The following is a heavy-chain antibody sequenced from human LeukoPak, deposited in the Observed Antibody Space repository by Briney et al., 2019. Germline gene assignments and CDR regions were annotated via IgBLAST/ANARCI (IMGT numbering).Heavy chain of an antibody. V-gene: IGHV3-30*02. CDR1: GFTFSNYG. J-gene: IGHJ3*02. Sequence: GGSLRLSCVASGFTFSNYGMHWVRQAPGKGLEWVAFIRFDGNHQYNADSLKDRFTISRDNSKNILYLQMNSLRAEDTAVYYCARVRGIQAGLDIWGQGTMVTVSS. CDR3: ARVRGIQAGLDI. D-gene: IGHD1-14*01. CDR2: IRFDGNHQ.